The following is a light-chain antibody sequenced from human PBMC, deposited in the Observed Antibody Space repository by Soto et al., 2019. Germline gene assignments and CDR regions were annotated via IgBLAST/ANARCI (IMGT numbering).Light chain of an antibody. CDR3: SSYFTNAVV. CDR1: STDLGFYNY. J-gene: IGLJ2*01. V-gene: IGLV2-14*03. Sequence: QSALTQPASVSGSPGQSITISCTATSTDLGFYNYVSWYQQHPGKGPKLIIYAFYNRPSGVSDRFSGSKSGNTASLTIAGLQAEDEGDYFCSSYFTNAVVFGGGTKLTVL. CDR2: AFY.